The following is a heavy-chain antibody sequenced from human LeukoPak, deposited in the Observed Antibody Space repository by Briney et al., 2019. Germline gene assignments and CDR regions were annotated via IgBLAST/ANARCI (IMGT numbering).Heavy chain of an antibody. CDR3: ASTPYYYDSSGYYVGVWAYYFDY. D-gene: IGHD3-22*01. J-gene: IGHJ4*02. Sequence: SVKFSCKASGGTFSSYAISWVRQAPGQGLEWMGGIIPIFGTANYAQKFQGRVTNTADESTSTAYMELSSLRSEDTAVYYCASTPYYYDSSGYYVGVWAYYFDYWGQGTLVTVSS. V-gene: IGHV1-69*13. CDR1: GGTFSSYA. CDR2: IIPIFGTA.